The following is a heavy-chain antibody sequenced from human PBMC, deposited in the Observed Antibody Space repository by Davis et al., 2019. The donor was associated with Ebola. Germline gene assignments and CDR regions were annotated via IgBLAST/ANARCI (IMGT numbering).Heavy chain of an antibody. CDR2: INHSGST. V-gene: IGHV4-34*01. D-gene: IGHD3-3*01. Sequence: MPSETLSLTCAVYSGSFSGYYWSWIRQPPGKGLEWIGEINHSGSTNYNPSLKSRVTISVDTSKNQFSLKLSSVTAADTAVYYCARDAYYDFWSGYYTDYYYGMDVWGQGTTVTVSS. CDR3: ARDAYYDFWSGYYTDYYYGMDV. J-gene: IGHJ6*02. CDR1: SGSFSGYY.